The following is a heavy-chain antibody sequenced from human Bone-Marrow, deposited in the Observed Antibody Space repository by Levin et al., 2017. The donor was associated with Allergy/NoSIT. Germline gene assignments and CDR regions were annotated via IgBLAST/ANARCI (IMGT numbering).Heavy chain of an antibody. J-gene: IGHJ6*02. Sequence: PSETLSLTCSVSGGSIRSSSYYWGWIRQPPGKGLEWIGCIYYNGTTDYNPSLKSRLTLAVDTSKNQFSLKLRSVTAADTAIYYCARRRIDDYGAYAMGTYGMDVWGQGTTVTVSS. CDR3: ARRRIDDYGAYAMGTYGMDV. V-gene: IGHV4-39*07. D-gene: IGHD4/OR15-4a*01. CDR2: IYYNGTT. CDR1: GGSIRSSSYY.